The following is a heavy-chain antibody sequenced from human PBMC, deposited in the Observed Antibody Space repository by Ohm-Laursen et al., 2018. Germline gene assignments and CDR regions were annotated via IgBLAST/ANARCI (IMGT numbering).Heavy chain of an antibody. V-gene: IGHV4-4*07. CDR2: INNSGST. CDR1: GGSISSYY. J-gene: IGHJ4*02. CDR3: AREGRSNSEGY. Sequence: GTLSLTCTVSGGSISSYYWTWVRQPAGKGLEWIGRINNSGSTNYNPSVKSRVTMSVDTSRNQFSLKLSSVTAADTAMYYCAREGRSNSEGYWGQGTLVTVSS. D-gene: IGHD1-26*01.